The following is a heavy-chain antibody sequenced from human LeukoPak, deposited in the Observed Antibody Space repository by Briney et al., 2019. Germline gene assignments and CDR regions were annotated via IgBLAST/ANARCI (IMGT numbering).Heavy chain of an antibody. CDR2: ISGSGGST. V-gene: IGHV3-23*01. Sequence: GGSLRLSCAASGFTVSSNYMSWVRQAPGKGLEWVSAISGSGGSTYYADSVKGRFTISRDNSKNTLYLQMNSLRAEDTAVYYCAKDSSGYYPADAFDIWGQGTMVTVSS. D-gene: IGHD3-22*01. J-gene: IGHJ3*02. CDR3: AKDSSGYYPADAFDI. CDR1: GFTVSSNY.